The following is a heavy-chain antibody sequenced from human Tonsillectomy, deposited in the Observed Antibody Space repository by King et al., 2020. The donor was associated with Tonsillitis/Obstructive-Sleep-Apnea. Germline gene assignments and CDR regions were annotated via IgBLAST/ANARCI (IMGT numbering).Heavy chain of an antibody. V-gene: IGHV4-59*01. J-gene: IGHJ3*02. Sequence: VQLQESGPGLVKPSETLSLTCTVSGGSISIYYWNWIRQPPGKGLEWIGYIYYSGSTNYNPSLKSRVTISVDTSKNQFSLKLSSVTAADTAVYYCARVGRDDGFEIWGQGTMVTGSS. CDR3: ARVGRDDGFEI. CDR1: GGSISIYY. CDR2: IYYSGST.